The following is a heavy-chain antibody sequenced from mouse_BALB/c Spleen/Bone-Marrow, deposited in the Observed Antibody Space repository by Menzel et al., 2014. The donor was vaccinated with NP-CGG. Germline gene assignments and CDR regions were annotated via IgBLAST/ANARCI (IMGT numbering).Heavy chain of an antibody. J-gene: IGHJ2*01. CDR3: TTLARNNFDY. V-gene: IGHV1-5*01. CDR1: GYTFSNYW. D-gene: IGHD3-1*01. CDR2: IHPGNSDT. Sequence: EVQLQQSGTVLARPGAAVKMSCKASGYTFSNYWMHWIKQRPGQGLEWIGTIHPGNSDTTYNQKFKGKAKLTAVTSTSTAYMELSSLTNEDSAVYYCTTLARNNFDYWGQDTTLTVSS.